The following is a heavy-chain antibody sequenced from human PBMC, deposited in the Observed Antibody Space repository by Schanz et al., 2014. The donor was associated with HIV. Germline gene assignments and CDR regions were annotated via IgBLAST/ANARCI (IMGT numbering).Heavy chain of an antibody. Sequence: EVQMVESGGGLVQPGGSLRLSCAASGFSLNRYSVNWVRQTPGKGREWVSTISAGVGTASYADSVKGRFTISRDNSKKMLFLQMNRLRAEDTAVYYCAIRTPMISFGAFDIWGRGTMVTVSS. CDR2: ISAGVGTA. V-gene: IGHV3-23*04. CDR1: GFSLNRYS. CDR3: AIRTPMISFGAFDI. J-gene: IGHJ3*02. D-gene: IGHD3-16*01.